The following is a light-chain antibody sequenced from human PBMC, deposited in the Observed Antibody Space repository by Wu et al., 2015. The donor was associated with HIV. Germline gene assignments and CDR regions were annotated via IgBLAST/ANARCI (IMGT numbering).Light chain of an antibody. CDR1: QSVSSS. CDR3: QQRSNWPMYS. V-gene: IGKV3-11*01. J-gene: IGKJ2*03. CDR2: DAS. Sequence: EIVLTQSPATLSLSPGERATLSCRASQSVSSSLIWYQQKPGQAPRLLIYDASNRATGIPARFSGSGSGTDFTLTISSLEPEDFAVYYCQQRSNWPMYSFGQGPSW.